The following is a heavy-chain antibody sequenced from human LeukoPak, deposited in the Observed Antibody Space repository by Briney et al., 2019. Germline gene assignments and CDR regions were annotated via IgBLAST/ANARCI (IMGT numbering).Heavy chain of an antibody. CDR3: ARKEGYDSSGYFDY. CDR2: IYHSGST. J-gene: IGHJ4*02. CDR1: GYSISSGYY. Sequence: SETLSLTCAVSGYSISSGYYWGWIRQPPGKGLKWIGSIYHSGSTYYNPSLKSRVTISVDTSKNQFSLELSSVTAADTAVYYCARKEGYDSSGYFDYWGQGTLVTVSS. V-gene: IGHV4-38-2*01. D-gene: IGHD3-22*01.